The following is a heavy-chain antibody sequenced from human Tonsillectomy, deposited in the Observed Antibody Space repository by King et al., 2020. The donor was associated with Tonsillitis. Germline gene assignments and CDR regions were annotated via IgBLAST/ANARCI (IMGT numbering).Heavy chain of an antibody. J-gene: IGHJ5*02. Sequence: VQLVESGGGLVQPGGSLRLSCAASGFTFRNYAMSWVRQAPGKGLEWVSAISDSASKTFYADSVKGRFTISRDNSKNTLYLQMNSLRAEDTATYYCAKDKSPTLVRGHNWFDPWGQGTLVTVSS. CDR1: GFTFRNYA. V-gene: IGHV3-23*04. CDR2: ISDSASKT. CDR3: AKDKSPTLVRGHNWFDP. D-gene: IGHD3-10*01.